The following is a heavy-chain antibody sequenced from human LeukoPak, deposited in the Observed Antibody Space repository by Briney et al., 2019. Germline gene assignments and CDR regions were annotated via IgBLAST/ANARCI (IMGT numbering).Heavy chain of an antibody. CDR2: ISGSGGST. CDR3: AKDQTAKVGATLDY. J-gene: IGHJ4*02. V-gene: IGHV3-23*01. D-gene: IGHD1-26*01. Sequence: LTGASLRLSCAASGFTFSSYAMSWVRQAPGKGLEWVSAISGSGGSTYYADSVKGRFTISRDNSKNTLYLQMNSLRAEDTAVYYCAKDQTAKVGATLDYWGQGTLVTVSS. CDR1: GFTFSSYA.